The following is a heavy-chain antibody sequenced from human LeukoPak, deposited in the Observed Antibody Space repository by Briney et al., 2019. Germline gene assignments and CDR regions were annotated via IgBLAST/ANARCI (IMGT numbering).Heavy chain of an antibody. D-gene: IGHD4-17*01. J-gene: IGHJ4*02. CDR2: VYYTGST. Sequence: SETLSLTCSVSGGILNSFYWTWIRQPPGKGLEYIGYVYYTGSTNYNPSLKSRVTLRADTSKNQFSLRLTSVTAADTAVYYCARWNPVTTSIDYWGQGILVAASS. CDR3: ARWNPVTTSIDY. V-gene: IGHV4-59*08. CDR1: GGILNSFY.